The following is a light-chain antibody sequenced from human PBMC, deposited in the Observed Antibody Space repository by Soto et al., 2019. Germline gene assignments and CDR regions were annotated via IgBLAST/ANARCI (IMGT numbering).Light chain of an antibody. J-gene: IGKJ4*01. V-gene: IGKV3-20*01. CDR1: QGINSNR. CDR3: QQYGTPALS. Sequence: EIVLTRSPGTLSLSPGERATLSCRASQGINSNRLAWYQQTPGQGPRLLIYGASSRATGIPDRFSGSGSGTDFTLTITSVEPEDFAVYYGQQYGTPALSFGGGTRVDI. CDR2: GAS.